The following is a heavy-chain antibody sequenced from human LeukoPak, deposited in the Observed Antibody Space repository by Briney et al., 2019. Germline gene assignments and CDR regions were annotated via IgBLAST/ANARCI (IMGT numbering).Heavy chain of an antibody. Sequence: GGSVRVSCAASGFTFSTNAISWVRQAPAKGLEWVSTITGGGGGTYYADSVKGRFTISRDNSKHTLYLEMNSLRAEDTAVYYCAKRLLVGTTVRPYFDYWGQGTLVTVSS. CDR2: ITGGGGGT. V-gene: IGHV3-23*01. D-gene: IGHD1-26*01. CDR1: GFTFSTNA. J-gene: IGHJ4*02. CDR3: AKRLLVGTTVRPYFDY.